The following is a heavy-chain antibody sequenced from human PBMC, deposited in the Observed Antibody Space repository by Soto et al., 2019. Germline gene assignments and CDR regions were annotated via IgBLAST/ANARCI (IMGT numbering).Heavy chain of an antibody. CDR1: GGSMISYY. CDR3: ARDRAITIYYYYGMDV. CDR2: IYNSETT. V-gene: IGHV4-4*08. J-gene: IGHJ6*02. Sequence: SETLSLTCTVSGGSMISYYWSWRLQPPGKGLEWIGYIYNSETTRYNPSLMSRVTISADTTETQFSLKLSSVTAADTAVYYCARDRAITIYYYYGMDVWGQGTAVTVSS. D-gene: IGHD3-3*01.